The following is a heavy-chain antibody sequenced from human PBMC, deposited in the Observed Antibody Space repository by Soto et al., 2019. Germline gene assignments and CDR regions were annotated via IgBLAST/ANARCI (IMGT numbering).Heavy chain of an antibody. CDR2: IYYSGST. D-gene: IGHD3-9*01. CDR3: AREGLDDILTGWEEGPGRSYGMDV. CDR1: GGSISSGDYY. J-gene: IGHJ6*01. Sequence: QVQLQESGPGLVKPSQTLSLTCTVSGGSISSGDYYWSWIRQPPGKGLEWIGYIYYSGSTYYNPSLKSRVTISVDTSKNQFSLKLSSVTAADTAVYYCAREGLDDILTGWEEGPGRSYGMDVW. V-gene: IGHV4-30-4*01.